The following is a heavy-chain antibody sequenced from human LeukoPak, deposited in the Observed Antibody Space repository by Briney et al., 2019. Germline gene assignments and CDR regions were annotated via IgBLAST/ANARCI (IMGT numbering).Heavy chain of an antibody. D-gene: IGHD3-16*01. Sequence: SETLSLTCTVSGGSISSSSYYWGWIRQPPGKGLEWIGSIYYSGSTYYNPSLKIQVTISVDTYKTQFSQKLTSVPAAGRALYYCERDPRGDHWFDPWGQGTLVTVSS. V-gene: IGHV4-39*07. J-gene: IGHJ5*02. CDR1: GGSISSSSYY. CDR2: IYYSGST. CDR3: ERDPRGDHWFDP.